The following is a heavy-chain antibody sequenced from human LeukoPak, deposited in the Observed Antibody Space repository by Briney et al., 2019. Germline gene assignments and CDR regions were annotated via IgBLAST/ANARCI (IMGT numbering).Heavy chain of an antibody. CDR1: GGTFSGYA. J-gene: IGHJ5*02. D-gene: IGHD6-13*01. V-gene: IGHV1-69*13. Sequence: SVKVSCKASGGTFSGYAISWVRQAPGQGLEWMGGSIPIFGTANYAQKFQGGVTITADESTRTAYMELSSLRSEDTAVYYCARGDVANSYISSWYYWFDPWGQGTLVTVSS. CDR3: ARGDVANSYISSWYYWFDP. CDR2: SIPIFGTA.